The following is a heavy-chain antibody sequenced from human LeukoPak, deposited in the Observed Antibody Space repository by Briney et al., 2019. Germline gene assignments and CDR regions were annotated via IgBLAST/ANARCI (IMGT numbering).Heavy chain of an antibody. V-gene: IGHV4-34*01. CDR3: ARGANYYDSPRSFDP. CDR2: INHSGST. CDR1: GGSFSGYY. Sequence: SETLSLTCAVYGGSFSGYYWSWIRQPPGKGLEWIGEINHSGSTNYNPSLKSRVTISVDTSKNQFSLKLSSVTAADTAVYYCARGANYYDSPRSFDPWGQGTLVTVSS. J-gene: IGHJ5*02. D-gene: IGHD3-22*01.